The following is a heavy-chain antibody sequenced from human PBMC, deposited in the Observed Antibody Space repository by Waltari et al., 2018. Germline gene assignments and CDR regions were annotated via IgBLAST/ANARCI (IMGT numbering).Heavy chain of an antibody. CDR3: ALSGGTTNFGVAE. J-gene: IGHJ4*02. V-gene: IGHV1-2*06. Sequence: QVQLVQSGAEVKQSGASVKVSCKTSGFTFSDFFIHWVRQAPGQGLEWMGRINPKTGDRKYAQRLQGRVTLTGDTSTTTAYMEIVGLRYDDTAMYYCALSGGTTNFGVAEWGQGSLVTVSS. D-gene: IGHD3-3*01. CDR2: INPKTGDR. CDR1: GFTFSDFF.